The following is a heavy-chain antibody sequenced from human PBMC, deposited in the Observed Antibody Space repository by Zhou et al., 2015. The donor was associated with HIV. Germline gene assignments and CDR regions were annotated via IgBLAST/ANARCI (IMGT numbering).Heavy chain of an antibody. CDR3: ARDLSPITFGGVIVPDAFDI. D-gene: IGHD3-16*02. Sequence: QVQLVQSGAEVKKPGSSVKVSCKASGGTFSSYAISWVRQAPGQGLEWMGGIIPIFGTANYAQKFQGRVTITADESTSTAYMELSSLRSEDTAVYYCARDLSPITFGGVIVPDAFDIWGQGTMVTVSS. CDR2: IIPIFGTA. J-gene: IGHJ3*02. CDR1: GGTFSSYA. V-gene: IGHV1-69*01.